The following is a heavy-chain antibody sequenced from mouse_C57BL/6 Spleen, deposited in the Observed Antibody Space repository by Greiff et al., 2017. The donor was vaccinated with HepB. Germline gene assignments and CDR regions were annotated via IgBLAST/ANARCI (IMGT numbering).Heavy chain of an antibody. V-gene: IGHV1-42*01. J-gene: IGHJ4*01. D-gene: IGHD1-1*01. CDR2: INPSTGGT. Sequence: EVKLEESGPELVKPGASVKISCKASGYSFTGYYINWVKQSPEKSLEWIGEINPSTGGTTYNQKFKAKATLTVDKSSSTAYMQLKSLTSEDSAVYYCARWDYYGSSYDYAMDYWGQGTSVTVSS. CDR3: ARWDYYGSSYDYAMDY. CDR1: GYSFTGYY.